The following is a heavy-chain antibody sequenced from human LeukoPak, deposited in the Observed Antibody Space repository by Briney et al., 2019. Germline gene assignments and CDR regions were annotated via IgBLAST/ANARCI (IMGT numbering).Heavy chain of an antibody. CDR3: ARADNSGYVYFDY. J-gene: IGHJ4*02. Sequence: GESLKISCKGSGYSFSNYWIAWVRLIPGKGLEWMGIILPGDSNIRYSPSFQGQVTISGDKSINTAYLQWDGLKASDTAMYYCARADNSGYVYFDYWGQGTLVTVSS. CDR2: ILPGDSNI. CDR1: GYSFSNYW. V-gene: IGHV5-51*01. D-gene: IGHD3-22*01.